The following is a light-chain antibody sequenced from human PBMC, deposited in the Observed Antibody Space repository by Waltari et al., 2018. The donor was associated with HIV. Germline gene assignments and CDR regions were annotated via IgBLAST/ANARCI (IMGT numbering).Light chain of an antibody. V-gene: IGKV1-6*02. J-gene: IGKJ1*01. CDR1: QGIRND. CDR2: AST. CDR3: LQDFEYPGT. Sequence: AVQMTQPPSSVSGSLGGRVTISCRASQGIRNDLSWFQMKPGGAPKLLIYASTILQTGVPPRFSGSASGTDFTLTISNLQSEDYATYFCLQDFEYPGTFGQGTTVE.